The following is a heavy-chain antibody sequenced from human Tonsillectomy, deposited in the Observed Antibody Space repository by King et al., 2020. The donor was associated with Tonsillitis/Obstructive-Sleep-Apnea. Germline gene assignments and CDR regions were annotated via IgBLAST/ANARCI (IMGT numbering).Heavy chain of an antibody. D-gene: IGHD3-3*01. Sequence: VQLVESGGGVVQPGRSLRLSCAASGFTFSSYAMHWVRQAPGKGLEWVAVISYDGSNKYYADSVKGRFTISRDNSKNTLYLQMNSLRAEDTAVYYCASPPLLRFLVCSSFPYWPPATLLTVPP. CDR1: GFTFSSYA. CDR2: ISYDGSNK. CDR3: ASPPLLRFLVCSSFPY. J-gene: IGHJ4*02. V-gene: IGHV3-30*04.